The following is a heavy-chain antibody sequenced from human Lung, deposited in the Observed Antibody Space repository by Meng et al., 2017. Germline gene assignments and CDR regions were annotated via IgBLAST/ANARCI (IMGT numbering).Heavy chain of an antibody. CDR3: VRGGQDQAYYDFWSGPFDP. D-gene: IGHD3-3*01. Sequence: QVQLQGAGPGLVKPSGTLSLTCAVFGGSISSRNWWSRVRQSPGKGLEWIGEIYHSGRTNYNPSLESRVTISLDKSQNHFSLKVKSVTAADTAVYYCVRGGQDQAYYDFWSGPFDPWGQGTLVTVSS. J-gene: IGHJ5*02. V-gene: IGHV4-4*02. CDR2: IYHSGRT. CDR1: GGSISSRNW.